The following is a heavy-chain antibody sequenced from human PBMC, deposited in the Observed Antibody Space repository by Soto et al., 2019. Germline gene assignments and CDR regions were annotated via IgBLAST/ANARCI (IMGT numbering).Heavy chain of an antibody. CDR3: TCSPLGILNV. V-gene: IGHV3-73*01. J-gene: IGHJ6*02. Sequence: PGGSLRISCAASGFTFSGSAMHWVRQASGKGLEWVGRIRSKANSYATAYAASVKGRFTISRDDSKNTAYLQMNSLKTEDTAVYYCTCSPLGILNVWGQGTTVTVSS. CDR1: GFTFSGSA. D-gene: IGHD2-15*01. CDR2: IRSKANSYAT.